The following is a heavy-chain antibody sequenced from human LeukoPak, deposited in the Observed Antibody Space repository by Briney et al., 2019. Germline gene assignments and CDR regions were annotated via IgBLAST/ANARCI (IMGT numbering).Heavy chain of an antibody. CDR2: INHSGST. Sequence: SETLSLTCAVYGGSFSGYYWSWIRQPPGKGLEWIGEINHSGSTNYNPSLKSRVTISVDTSKNQFSLKLSSVTAADTAVYYCARGFSGADYFDYWGQGTLVTVSS. V-gene: IGHV4-34*01. CDR3: ARGFSGADYFDY. CDR1: GGSFSGYY. D-gene: IGHD3-10*01. J-gene: IGHJ4*02.